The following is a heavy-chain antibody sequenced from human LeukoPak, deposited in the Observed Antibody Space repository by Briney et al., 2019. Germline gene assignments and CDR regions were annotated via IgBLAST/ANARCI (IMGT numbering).Heavy chain of an antibody. CDR1: GFTFSDHY. J-gene: IGHJ4*02. CDR2: ISRGGDVT. CDR3: AARPGEVAVPYDY. V-gene: IGHV3-23*01. Sequence: GGSLRLSCATSGFTFSDHYMDWVRQAPGKGLEWVSLISRGGDVTYYADSVKGRFTISRDSSKNTLYLQMHSLRAEDTAVYYCAARPGEVAVPYDYWGQGTLVTVSS. D-gene: IGHD2-15*01.